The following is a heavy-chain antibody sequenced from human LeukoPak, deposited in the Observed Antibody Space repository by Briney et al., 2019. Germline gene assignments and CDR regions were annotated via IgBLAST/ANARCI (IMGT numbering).Heavy chain of an antibody. CDR2: INPSDGGT. V-gene: IGHV1-46*01. Sequence: ASVRVSCKASGYTFTNYYLHWVRQAPGHGLEWMAIINPSDGGTYYEQKLQVRVTVTRDTSTSTVYMELSSLRSEDTAVYYCARDTRTMTAVTRGQHYYYGLDVWGQGTTVTVSS. D-gene: IGHD4-17*01. CDR3: ARDTRTMTAVTRGQHYYYGLDV. J-gene: IGHJ6*02. CDR1: GYTFTNYY.